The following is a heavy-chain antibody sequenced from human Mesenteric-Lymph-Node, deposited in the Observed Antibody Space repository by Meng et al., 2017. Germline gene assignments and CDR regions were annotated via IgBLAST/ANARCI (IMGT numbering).Heavy chain of an antibody. Sequence: SETLSLTCTVSDGSISSSSYYWGWIRQPPGKGLEWIGSIYYSGSTYYNPSLKSRVTISVDTSKNQFSLKLSSVTAADTAVYYCARVRNYYDSSGYYYQSRRYWYFDLWGRGTLVTVSS. CDR2: IYYSGST. D-gene: IGHD3-22*01. V-gene: IGHV4-39*07. J-gene: IGHJ2*01. CDR3: ARVRNYYDSSGYYYQSRRYWYFDL. CDR1: DGSISSSSYY.